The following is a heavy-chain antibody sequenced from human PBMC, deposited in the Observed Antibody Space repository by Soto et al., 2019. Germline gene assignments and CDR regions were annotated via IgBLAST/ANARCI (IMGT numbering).Heavy chain of an antibody. J-gene: IGHJ3*02. V-gene: IGHV1-69*08. CDR1: GGTFSSYT. CDR2: IIPILGIA. Sequence: QVQLVQSGAEVKKPGSSVKVSCKASGGTFSSYTISWVRQAPGQGLEWMGRIIPILGIANYAQKFQGRVTITADKSTSTAYMELSSLRSEDTDVYYCARDLPIKAFDIWGQGTMVTVSS. CDR3: ARDLPIKAFDI.